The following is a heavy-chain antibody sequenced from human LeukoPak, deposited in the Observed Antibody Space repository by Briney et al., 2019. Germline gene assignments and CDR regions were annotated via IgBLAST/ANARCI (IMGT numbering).Heavy chain of an antibody. D-gene: IGHD3-3*01. CDR3: ARGGFGVPFDY. J-gene: IGHJ4*02. V-gene: IGHV4-59*01. Sequence: SETLSLTCTVSGGSINSYYGSWTRRPPGEGLEWIGYIYYSGSTKYNPSLKSRVTISVDTSKDQFSLKLSSVTAADTAVYYCARGGFGVPFDYWGQGTLVTVSS. CDR1: GGSINSYY. CDR2: IYYSGST.